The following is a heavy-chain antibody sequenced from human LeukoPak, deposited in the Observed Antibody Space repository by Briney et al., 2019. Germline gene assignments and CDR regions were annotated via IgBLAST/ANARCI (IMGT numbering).Heavy chain of an antibody. CDR1: GFTFSSYR. CDR2: ISSSSSYI. J-gene: IGHJ4*02. Sequence: PGGSLRLSCVASGFTFSSYRMNWVRQAPGKGLEWVSSISSSSSYIYYADSVKGRFTISRDNAKNSLYLQMNSLRAEDMALYYCAKGSSYYYYSSAWFDYWGQGTLVTVSS. D-gene: IGHD3-22*01. V-gene: IGHV3-21*04. CDR3: AKGSSYYYYSSAWFDY.